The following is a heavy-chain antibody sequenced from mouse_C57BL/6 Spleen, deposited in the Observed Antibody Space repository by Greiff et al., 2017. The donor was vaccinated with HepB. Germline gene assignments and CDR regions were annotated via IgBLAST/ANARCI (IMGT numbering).Heavy chain of an antibody. Sequence: QVQLQQSGAELVRPGSSVKLSCKASGYTFTSYWMDWVKQRPGQGLEWIGNIYPSDGETHYNQKFKDKATLTVDKSSSTAYMQLSSLTSEDSAVYYCARGGELRDYDFFGDYFDYWGQGTTLTVSS. J-gene: IGHJ2*01. CDR2: IYPSDGET. CDR3: ARGGELRDYDFFGDYFDY. D-gene: IGHD2-4*01. CDR1: GYTFTSYW. V-gene: IGHV1-61*01.